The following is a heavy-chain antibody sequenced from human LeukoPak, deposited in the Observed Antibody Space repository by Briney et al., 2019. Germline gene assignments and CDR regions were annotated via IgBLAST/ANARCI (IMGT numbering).Heavy chain of an antibody. CDR2: ISVYNGNT. CDR1: GYIFTSYG. Sequence: ASVKVSCKASGYIFTSYGISWIRHAPGQGLEGMGWISVYNGNTNYPERRQGRVTMTTDTATTTAYMDLRSLRPDDTAAYYCARDINGYYSDTPGYYPTDLWGQGTLVTVSS. V-gene: IGHV1-18*01. CDR3: ARDINGYYSDTPGYYPTDL. D-gene: IGHD3-22*01. J-gene: IGHJ5*02.